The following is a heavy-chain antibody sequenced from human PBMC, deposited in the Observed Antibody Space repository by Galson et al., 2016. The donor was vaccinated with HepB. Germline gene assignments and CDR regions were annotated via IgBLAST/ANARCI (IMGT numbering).Heavy chain of an antibody. CDR1: GGSIISTTKW. V-gene: IGHV4-4*02. D-gene: IGHD2-2*02. CDR2: IYHSGST. CDR3: ATVGSLYCSSTSCYMRGFDP. Sequence: ETLSLTCTVSGGSIISTTKWWSWVRQPPGKGLEWIGEIYHSGSTNYNPSLKSRVTLSLDKSKNQFSLKQNSVTAADTAVYYCATVGSLYCSSTSCYMRGFDPWGQGTLVTVSS. J-gene: IGHJ5*02.